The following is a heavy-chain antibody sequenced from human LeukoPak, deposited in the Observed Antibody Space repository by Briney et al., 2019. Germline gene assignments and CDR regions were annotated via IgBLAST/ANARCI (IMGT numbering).Heavy chain of an antibody. V-gene: IGHV1-2*02. D-gene: IGHD5-18*01. J-gene: IGHJ4*02. Sequence: ASVKVSCKASGYTFIAYYIHWVRQAPGQGLEWMGWINPNSGGTNYAQKFQGRITMTRDTSISTAYMELSRLTSDDTAVYYCARDGKERGYGLYYFDYWGQGTLVSVSS. CDR1: GYTFIAYY. CDR2: INPNSGGT. CDR3: ARDGKERGYGLYYFDY.